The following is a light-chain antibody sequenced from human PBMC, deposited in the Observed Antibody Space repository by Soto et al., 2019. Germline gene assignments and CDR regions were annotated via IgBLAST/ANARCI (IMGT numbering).Light chain of an antibody. CDR1: QDIRNK. CDR3: LQYYSYAWT. J-gene: IGKJ1*01. V-gene: IGKV1-6*02. CDR2: GAY. Sequence: ASQMTHSPSSLSASVGDRVTINCRASQDIRNKVGWFQQKPGKAPQLLIYGAYNFQSGVQSRFSGSGSGTDFTLTITSLQPEDFATYYCLQYYSYAWTFGQGTKVEIK.